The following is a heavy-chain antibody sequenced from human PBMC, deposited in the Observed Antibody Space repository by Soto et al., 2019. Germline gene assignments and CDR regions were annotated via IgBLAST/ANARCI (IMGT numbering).Heavy chain of an antibody. CDR1: GGTFSSYA. CDR3: ARLRYYDSGNWFDP. Sequence: SVKVSCKASGGTFSSYAISWVRQAPGQGLEWMGGIIPIFGTANYAQKFQGRVTITADESTSTAYMELSSLRSEDTAVYYCARLRYYDSGNWFDPWGQGTLVTVSS. CDR2: IIPIFGTA. D-gene: IGHD3-22*01. V-gene: IGHV1-69*13. J-gene: IGHJ5*02.